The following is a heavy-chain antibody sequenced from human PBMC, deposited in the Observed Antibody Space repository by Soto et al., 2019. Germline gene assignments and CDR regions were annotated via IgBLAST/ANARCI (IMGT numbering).Heavy chain of an antibody. D-gene: IGHD2-2*01. CDR2: IYPGDSDT. V-gene: IGHV5-51*01. Sequence: GESLKISCKGSGYSFTSYWIGWVRQMPGKGLEWMGIIYPGDSDTRYSPSFQGQVTISADKSISTAYLQWSSLKASDTAMYYCARLSSGYCSSTSCYAGSFDYWGQGTLVTVSS. J-gene: IGHJ4*02. CDR1: GYSFTSYW. CDR3: ARLSSGYCSSTSCYAGSFDY.